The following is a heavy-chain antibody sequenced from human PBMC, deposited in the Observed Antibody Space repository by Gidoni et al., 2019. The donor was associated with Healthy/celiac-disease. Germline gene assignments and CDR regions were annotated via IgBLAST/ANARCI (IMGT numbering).Heavy chain of an antibody. CDR3: AGRGLGIAARRGHYYYYYGMDG. CDR1: GGTFSSHA. J-gene: IGHJ6*02. Sequence: QVQLAQSGAGVKKHGFLVKVSCKAAGGTFSSHAISWVRQAPGRGLERMGGIIPIFGTANYAQKFQGRVTITADESTSTAYMKLSSLRSEDTAVYYCAGRGLGIAARRGHYYYYYGMDGWGQGTTVTVSS. D-gene: IGHD6-6*01. V-gene: IGHV1-69*01. CDR2: IIPIFGTA.